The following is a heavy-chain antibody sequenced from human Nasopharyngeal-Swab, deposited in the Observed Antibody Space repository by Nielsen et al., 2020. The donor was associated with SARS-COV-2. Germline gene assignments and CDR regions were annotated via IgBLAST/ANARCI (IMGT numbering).Heavy chain of an antibody. CDR3: ARHAGDFWAFDI. CDR1: GFTFSSYG. D-gene: IGHD7-27*01. J-gene: IGHJ3*02. V-gene: IGHV3-33*08. Sequence: GESLKISCAASGFTFSSYGMHWVRQAPGKGLEWVAVIWYDGTNKYYADSVKGRFTISRDNSKNTLYLQMNSLRAEDTAVYYCARHAGDFWAFDIWGQGTMVTVSS. CDR2: IWYDGTNK.